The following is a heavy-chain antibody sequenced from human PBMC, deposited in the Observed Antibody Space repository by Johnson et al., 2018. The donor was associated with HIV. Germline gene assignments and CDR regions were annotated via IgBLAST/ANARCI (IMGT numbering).Heavy chain of an antibody. V-gene: IGHV3-30-3*01. J-gene: IGHJ3*02. CDR3: ARSNSISMIVLVTGGAFDI. CDR2: ISYDGTNK. CDR1: GFTFSSYA. D-gene: IGHD3-22*01. Sequence: QEQLVESGGGVVQPGRSLRLSCAASGFTFSSYAMHWVRQAPGKGLEWVAVISYDGTNKYYADSVKGRFTISSDNSKNTLYLQMSSLRAEATAVYYCARSNSISMIVLVTGGAFDIWGQGTMVTVSS.